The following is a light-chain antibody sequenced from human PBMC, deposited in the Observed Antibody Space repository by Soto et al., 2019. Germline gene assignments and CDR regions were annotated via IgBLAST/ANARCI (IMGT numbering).Light chain of an antibody. CDR2: DAS. J-gene: IGKJ3*01. CDR3: QKHDGVPQ. V-gene: IGKV1-33*01. CDR1: QDITNQ. Sequence: DIQMPQSPSSLSASVGDTVTITCQASQDITNQLNWYQQKPGKAPNLLIYDASHLETVVPSRISGSGAGTYFTLIRSNLQPEDIGTYYCQKHDGVPQFGPGTKVDF.